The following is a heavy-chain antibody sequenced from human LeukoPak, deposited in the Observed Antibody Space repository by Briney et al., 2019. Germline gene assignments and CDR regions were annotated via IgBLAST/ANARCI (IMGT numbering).Heavy chain of an antibody. V-gene: IGHV1-18*01. D-gene: IGHD4-23*01. CDR1: GYTFTNYG. CDR2: ISAKNGNT. CDR3: VRAHSDGGHVSGFEI. J-gene: IGHJ3*02. Sequence: GASVKVSCKASGYTFTNYGITWVRQAPGQGLQWVGWISAKNGNTNYAQKLQGRVTMTTDTFTRTAHMEMRSLRSDDTAVYYCVRAHSDGGHVSGFEIWGQGTMLTVSS.